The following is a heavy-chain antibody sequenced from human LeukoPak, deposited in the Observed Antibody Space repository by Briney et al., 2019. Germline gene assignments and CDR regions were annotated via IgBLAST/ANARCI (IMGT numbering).Heavy chain of an antibody. CDR2: ISHDGREI. D-gene: IGHD3-22*01. CDR1: GFTFSEYT. J-gene: IGHJ4*02. V-gene: IGHV3-30*03. CDR3: ARGRSDSGAYCYFGS. Sequence: GGSLRLSCAASGFTFSEYTMHWVRQAPRKGLEWVAVISHDGREIYYADSVKGRFTISRDDSMSTMYLQMNSLRAEDTALYYCARGRSDSGAYCYFGSWGQGTPVTVSS.